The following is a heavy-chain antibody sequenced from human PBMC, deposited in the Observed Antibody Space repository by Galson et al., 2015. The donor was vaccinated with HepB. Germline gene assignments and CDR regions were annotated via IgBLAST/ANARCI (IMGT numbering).Heavy chain of an antibody. Sequence: VKVSCKASGYTFPSYGISWVRQAPGQGLEWMGSISAYNRNTNSAQKLQGRVTLTTDTSTSTAYMELRSLRSDDTAVYYCARDIAVAEYYFDYWGQGTLVTVSS. CDR2: ISAYNRNT. CDR1: GYTFPSYG. CDR3: ARDIAVAEYYFDY. V-gene: IGHV1-18*04. D-gene: IGHD6-19*01. J-gene: IGHJ4*02.